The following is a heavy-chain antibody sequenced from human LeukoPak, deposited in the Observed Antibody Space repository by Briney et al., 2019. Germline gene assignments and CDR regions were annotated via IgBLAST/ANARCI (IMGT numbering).Heavy chain of an antibody. CDR1: GFTFSSYE. CDR2: ISSSGSTI. D-gene: IGHD6-6*01. V-gene: IGHV3-48*03. J-gene: IGHJ4*02. CDR3: AREWGSSSAVDY. Sequence: GGSLRLSCAASGFTFSSYEMNWVRQAPGKGLEWVSYISSSGSTIYYADSVKGRFTISRDNAKNSLHLQMNSLRAEDTAVYYCAREWGSSSAVDYWGQGTLVTVSS.